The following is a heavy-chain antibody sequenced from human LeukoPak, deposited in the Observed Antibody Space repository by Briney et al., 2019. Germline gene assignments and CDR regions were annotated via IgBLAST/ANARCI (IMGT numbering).Heavy chain of an antibody. D-gene: IGHD5-18*01. CDR2: IYYSGST. Sequence: SETLSLTCTVSGGSIRSSYYYWSWIRQPPGKGLEWIGYIYYSGSTYYNPPLKSRVTISVDTSKNQFSLKLSSVTAADTAVYYCARDCGYSYGYGPSGIDYWGQGTLVTVSS. J-gene: IGHJ4*02. CDR3: ARDCGYSYGYGPSGIDY. V-gene: IGHV4-30-4*01. CDR1: GGSIRSSYYY.